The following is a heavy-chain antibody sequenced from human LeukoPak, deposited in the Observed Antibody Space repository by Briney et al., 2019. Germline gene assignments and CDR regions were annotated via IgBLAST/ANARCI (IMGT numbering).Heavy chain of an antibody. CDR3: ARTAGIDYGDYEPLDY. CDR1: GFTFSSYS. V-gene: IGHV3-21*06. Sequence: GGSLRPSCAASGFTFSSYSMNWVRQAPGKGLEWVSCISSSSRYIYYADSVKGRFTISRDNAKNSLYLQMNSLRAEDTAVYYCARTAGIDYGDYEPLDYWGQGTLVTVSS. D-gene: IGHD4-17*01. CDR2: ISSSSRYI. J-gene: IGHJ4*02.